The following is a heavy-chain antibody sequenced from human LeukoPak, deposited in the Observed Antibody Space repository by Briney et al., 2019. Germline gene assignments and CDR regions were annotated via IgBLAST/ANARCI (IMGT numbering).Heavy chain of an antibody. D-gene: IGHD6-13*01. CDR1: GGSISNYY. V-gene: IGHV4-59*01. CDR2: IYYSGRP. J-gene: IGHJ4*02. Sequence: SETLPLTCTVSGGSISNYYWSWIRQPPGKGLEWVGYIYYSGRPNYNRSLKSRVTISVDTSKNQFSLKLSSVTTADTAVYYCARVRQLAFDYWGQGTLVTVSS. CDR3: ARVRQLAFDY.